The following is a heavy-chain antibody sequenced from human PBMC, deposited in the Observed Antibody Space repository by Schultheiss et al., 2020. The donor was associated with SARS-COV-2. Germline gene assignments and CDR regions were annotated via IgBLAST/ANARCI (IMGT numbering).Heavy chain of an antibody. J-gene: IGHJ3*02. CDR1: GFTFSSYW. CDR3: AKVCGGDCYDAFDI. CDR2: ISWNSGNI. D-gene: IGHD2-21*02. V-gene: IGHV3-9*01. Sequence: GGSLRLSCAASGFTFSSYWMSWVRQAPGKGLEWVSGISWNSGNIGYADSVKGRFTISRDNAKNSLYLQMNSLRAEDTALYYCAKVCGGDCYDAFDIWGQGTMVTVSS.